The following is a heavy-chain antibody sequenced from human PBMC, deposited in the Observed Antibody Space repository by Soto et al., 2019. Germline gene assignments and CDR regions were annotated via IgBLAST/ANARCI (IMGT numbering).Heavy chain of an antibody. V-gene: IGHV3-15*07. D-gene: IGHD3-10*01. J-gene: IGHJ6*02. CDR1: GFTFTNAW. Sequence: EVQLVESGGGLVKPGGSLRLSCAASGFTFTNAWMNWVRQAPGKGLEWVGRIKSKTDGGTRDYAAPVKGRFTISRDDSETTLYLPMHSLKSDDPAVYSCTTDRFHYYDMDVWGHGTTVTVSS. CDR3: TTDRFHYYDMDV. CDR2: IKSKTDGGTR.